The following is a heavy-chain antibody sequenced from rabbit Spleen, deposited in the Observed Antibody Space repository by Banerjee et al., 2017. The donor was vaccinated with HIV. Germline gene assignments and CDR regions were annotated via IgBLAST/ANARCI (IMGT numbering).Heavy chain of an antibody. Sequence: QEQLVESGGDLVKPGASLTLTCTASGFSFSSSYYMCWVRQAPGKGLEWIACIYAGSSGSTYYASWAKGRFTISRSTSLNTVTLQMTSLTAADTATYFCVRVDRAYDYVDLWGPGTLVTVS. V-gene: IGHV1S45*01. CDR2: IYAGSSGST. D-gene: IGHD2-1*01. CDR1: GFSFSSSYY. J-gene: IGHJ4*01. CDR3: VRVDRAYDYVDL.